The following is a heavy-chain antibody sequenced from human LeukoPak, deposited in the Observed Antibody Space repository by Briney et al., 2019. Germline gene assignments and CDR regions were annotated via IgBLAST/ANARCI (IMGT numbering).Heavy chain of an antibody. D-gene: IGHD3-3*01. CDR1: GFTFSNYW. CDR3: ARDRRGFLEWLYAFDI. CDR2: INTDGSTT. Sequence: RPGGSLRLSCAASGFTFSNYWMHWVRQAPGKGLVWVSRINTDGSTTSYVDSVKGRFTISRDNTKNTLYLHMNSLRAEDTAMYYCARDRRGFLEWLYAFDIWGQGTMVTVSS. V-gene: IGHV3-74*01. J-gene: IGHJ3*02.